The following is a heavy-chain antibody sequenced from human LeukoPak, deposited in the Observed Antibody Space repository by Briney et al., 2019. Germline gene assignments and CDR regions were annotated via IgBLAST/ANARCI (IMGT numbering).Heavy chain of an antibody. CDR3: TAFYYDDGGSYQGDY. CDR1: GFTFSNAW. J-gene: IGHJ4*02. CDR2: IKSKTDGGTA. D-gene: IGHD3-22*01. V-gene: IGHV3-15*01. Sequence: GGSLRLSCAASGFTFSNAWMTWVRQAPGKGLECVGRIKSKTDGGTADYAAHVKGRFTISRDDSKNTLYLQMNSLNTEDTAVYYCTAFYYDDGGSYQGDYWGQGTLVTVSS.